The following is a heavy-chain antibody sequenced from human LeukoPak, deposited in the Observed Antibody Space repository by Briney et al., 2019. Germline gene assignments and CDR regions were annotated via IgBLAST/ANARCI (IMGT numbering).Heavy chain of an antibody. V-gene: IGHV4-34*01. CDR3: ARVNYGYGYYFDY. D-gene: IGHD5-18*01. Sequence: PSETLSLTCAVYGGSFSGYCWSWIRQPPGKGLEWIGEINHSGSTNYNPSLKSRVTISVDTSKNQFSLKLSSVTAADTAVYYCARVNYGYGYYFDYWGQGTLVTVSS. CDR2: INHSGST. CDR1: GGSFSGYC. J-gene: IGHJ4*02.